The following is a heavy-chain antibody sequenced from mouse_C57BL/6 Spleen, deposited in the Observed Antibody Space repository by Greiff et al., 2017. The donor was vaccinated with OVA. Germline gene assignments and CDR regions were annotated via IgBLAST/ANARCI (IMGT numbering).Heavy chain of an antibody. J-gene: IGHJ2*01. CDR2: INYDGSST. Sequence: EVMLVESEGGLVQPGSSMKLSCTASGFTFSDYYMAWVRQVPEKGLEWVANINYDGSSTYYLDSLKSRFIISRDNAKNILYLQMSSLKSEDTATYYCARGENYYGRGYFDYWGQGTTLTVSS. CDR1: GFTFSDYY. V-gene: IGHV5-16*01. CDR3: ARGENYYGRGYFDY. D-gene: IGHD1-1*01.